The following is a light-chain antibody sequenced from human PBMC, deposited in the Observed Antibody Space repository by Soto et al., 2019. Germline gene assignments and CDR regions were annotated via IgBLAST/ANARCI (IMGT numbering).Light chain of an antibody. CDR1: ESLFGF. CDR3: QSYNDWPFA. J-gene: IGKJ2*01. Sequence: DIVLTQSPATLSVSPGDRVTLSCRASESLFGFLAWYQQKPGQAPRLLMYGVSTMATGIPARFSGGGSATDFTLTISSLQSEDSAFYFCQSYNDWPFASGLGTRLEI. V-gene: IGKV3-15*01. CDR2: GVS.